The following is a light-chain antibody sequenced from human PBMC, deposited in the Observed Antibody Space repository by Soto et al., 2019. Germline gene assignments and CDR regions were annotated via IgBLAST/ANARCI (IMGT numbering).Light chain of an antibody. CDR3: QQYDSSPIT. CDR1: QTVTSCQ. CDR2: GAS. V-gene: IGKV3-20*01. J-gene: IGKJ5*01. Sequence: ETVLTQSPGTLSLSPGERATLSCRASQTVTSCQLAWYQQNPGQAPRLLIYGASSRATGVPDRFSGSGSGTDFTLTISRLEPEDFAVYYCQQYDSSPITFGQGTRLEI.